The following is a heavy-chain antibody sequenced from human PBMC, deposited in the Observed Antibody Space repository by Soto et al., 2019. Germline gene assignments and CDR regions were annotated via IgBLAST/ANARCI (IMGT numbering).Heavy chain of an antibody. V-gene: IGHV4-31*03. CDR3: AREPLT. J-gene: IGHJ4*02. CDR2: IYCSGST. CDR1: GGSISSGGYY. Sequence: QVQLHEAAPGLVKPSQTLSLTCTVYGGSISSGGYYWIWIRQHPGKELAWVVYIYCSGSTYYNPSLKSRVTIAVGTSNKQFSLKLSCVTAADTAVYYCAREPLTWGQGALVTVSS.